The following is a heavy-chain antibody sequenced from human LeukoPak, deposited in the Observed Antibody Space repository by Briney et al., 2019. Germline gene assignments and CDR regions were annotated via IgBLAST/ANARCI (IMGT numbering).Heavy chain of an antibody. CDR2: INPNSGGT. CDR1: GYTFTGYY. CDR3: ARGGYSYGSPSMIAGDFDY. J-gene: IGHJ4*02. D-gene: IGHD5-18*01. Sequence: ASVKVSCKASGYTFTGYYMHWVRQAPGQGLEWMGWINPNSGGTNYAQKLQGRVTMTRDTSISTAYMELSRLRSDDTAVYYCARGGYSYGSPSMIAGDFDYWGQGTLVTVSS. V-gene: IGHV1-2*02.